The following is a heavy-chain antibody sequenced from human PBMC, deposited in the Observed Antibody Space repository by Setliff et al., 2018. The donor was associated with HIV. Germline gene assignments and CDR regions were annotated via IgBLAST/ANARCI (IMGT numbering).Heavy chain of an antibody. CDR1: SGSVSRSDYY. CDR2: IYWSGLT. CDR3: AREQYFEY. Sequence: PSETLSLTCTVTSGSVSRSDYYWGWIRQTPGKGLEWIGSIYWSGLTFYNPSLKSRVTISVDTSKNQFSLELSSVTAADTAVSYCAREQYFEYWGQGTLVTVSS. J-gene: IGHJ4*02. V-gene: IGHV4-39*07.